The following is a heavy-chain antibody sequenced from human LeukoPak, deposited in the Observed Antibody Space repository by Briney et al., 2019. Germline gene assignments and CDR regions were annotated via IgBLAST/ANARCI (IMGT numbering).Heavy chain of an antibody. CDR3: ARMGGMVRGVEDGY. D-gene: IGHD3-10*01. J-gene: IGHJ4*02. Sequence: ASVKVSCKASGYTFTSYGISWVRQAPGQGLEWMGGIIPIFGTANYAQKFQGRVTITADESTSTAYMELSSLRSEDTAVYYCARMGGMVRGVEDGYWGQGTLVTVSS. CDR1: GYTFTSYG. V-gene: IGHV1-69*13. CDR2: IIPIFGTA.